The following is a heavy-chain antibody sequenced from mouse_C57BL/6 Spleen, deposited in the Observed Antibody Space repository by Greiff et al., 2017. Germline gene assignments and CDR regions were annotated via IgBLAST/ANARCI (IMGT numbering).Heavy chain of an antibody. CDR3: ARGQLGAYFDY. D-gene: IGHD4-1*02. V-gene: IGHV14-2*01. CDR1: GFNIKDYY. Sequence: EVQLQESGAELVKPGASVKLSCTASGFNIKDYYMHWVKQRTEQGLEWIGRIDPEDGETTDAPKFQGKATITADTSSNTAYLQLSSLTSEDTAVYYCARGQLGAYFDYWGQGTTLTVSS. CDR2: IDPEDGET. J-gene: IGHJ2*01.